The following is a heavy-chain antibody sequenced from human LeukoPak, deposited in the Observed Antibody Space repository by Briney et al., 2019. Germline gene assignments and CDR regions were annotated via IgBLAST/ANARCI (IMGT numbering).Heavy chain of an antibody. J-gene: IGHJ4*02. CDR1: GFTFSSYG. V-gene: IGHV3-30*18. D-gene: IGHD6-6*01. CDR3: AKVSSSDFDY. CDR2: ISYDGSNK. Sequence: PGGSLRLSCAASGFTFSSYGMPWVRQAPGKGLEWVAVISYDGSNKYYADSVKGRFTISRDNSKNTLYLQMNSLRAEDTAVYYCAKVSSSDFDYWGQGTLVTVSS.